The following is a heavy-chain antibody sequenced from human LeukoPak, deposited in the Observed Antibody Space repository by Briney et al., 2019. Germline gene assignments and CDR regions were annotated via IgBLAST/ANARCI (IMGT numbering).Heavy chain of an antibody. Sequence: GGSLRLSCAASGFTFSSYSMNWVRQAPGKGLEWVSYISSSSSTIYYADSVKGRFTISRDNAKNSLYLQMNSLRAEDTAVYYCARGTIAAAGYYYFDYWGQGTQVTVSS. CDR2: ISSSSSTI. CDR3: ARGTIAAAGYYYFDY. D-gene: IGHD6-13*01. CDR1: GFTFSSYS. J-gene: IGHJ4*02. V-gene: IGHV3-48*01.